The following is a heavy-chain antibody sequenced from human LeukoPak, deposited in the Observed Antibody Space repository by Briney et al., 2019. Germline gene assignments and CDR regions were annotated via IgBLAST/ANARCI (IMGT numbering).Heavy chain of an antibody. J-gene: IGHJ6*02. CDR3: ASQPLWFGDAGLYGMDV. CDR1: GGTFSSYA. V-gene: IGHV1-69*01. Sequence: ASVKVSCKASGGTFSSYAISWVRQAPGQGLEWMGGIIPIFGTANYAQKFQGRVTITADESTSTAYMELSSLRSEDTAVYYCASQPLWFGDAGLYGMDVWGQGTTVTVS. CDR2: IIPIFGTA. D-gene: IGHD3-10*01.